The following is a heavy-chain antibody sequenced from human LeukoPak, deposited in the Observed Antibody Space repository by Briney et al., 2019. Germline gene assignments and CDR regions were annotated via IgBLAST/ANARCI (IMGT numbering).Heavy chain of an antibody. CDR3: AREVYYDFWSGYYTGRTNNWFDP. CDR1: GGSISSYY. D-gene: IGHD3-3*01. J-gene: IGHJ5*02. Sequence: SETLSLTCTVSGGSISSYYWSWIRQPAGKGLEWIGRIYISGSTNYNPSLKSRVTMSVDTSKNQFSLKLSSVTAADTAVYYCAREVYYDFWSGYYTGRTNNWFDPWGQGTLVTVSS. CDR2: IYISGST. V-gene: IGHV4-4*07.